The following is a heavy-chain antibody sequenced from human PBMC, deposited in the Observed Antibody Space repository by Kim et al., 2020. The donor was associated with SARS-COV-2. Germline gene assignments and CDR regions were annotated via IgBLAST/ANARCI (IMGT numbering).Heavy chain of an antibody. Sequence: SETLSLTCTVSGGSISSYYWSWIRQPPGKGLEWIGYIYYSGSTNYNPSLKSRVTISVDTSKNQFSLKLSSVTAAVTAVYYCARDKGLRFLEWLSPIDAF. J-gene: IGHJ3*01. V-gene: IGHV4-59*01. CDR2: IYYSGST. D-gene: IGHD3-3*01. CDR1: GGSISSYY. CDR3: ARDKGLRFLEWLSPIDAF.